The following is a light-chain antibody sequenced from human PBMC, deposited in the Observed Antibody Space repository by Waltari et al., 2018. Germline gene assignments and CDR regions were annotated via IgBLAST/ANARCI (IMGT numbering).Light chain of an antibody. CDR2: GKN. Sequence: SSELTQDPAVSVALGQTVRITCQGDSLRRSYARWYQQKPGQAPVLVIYGKNNRPSGSPDRFSGSSSGNTASLTITGAQAEDEADYYCNSRDSSGNHVVFGGGTKLTVL. J-gene: IGLJ2*01. CDR1: SLRRSY. V-gene: IGLV3-19*01. CDR3: NSRDSSGNHVV.